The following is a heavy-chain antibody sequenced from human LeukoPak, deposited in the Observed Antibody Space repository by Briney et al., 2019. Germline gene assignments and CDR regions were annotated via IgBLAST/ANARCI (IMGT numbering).Heavy chain of an antibody. Sequence: SETLSLTCTVSGGSISSGDYYWSWIRQPPGKGLEWIGNIYCSGSTYYNPSLESRLTISVDTSKNQFSLKLSSVTAADTAVYYCASLIRGVIIEVFDYWGQGSLVTVSS. J-gene: IGHJ4*02. V-gene: IGHV4-30-4*01. CDR3: ASLIRGVIIEVFDY. CDR2: IYCSGST. CDR1: GGSISSGDYY. D-gene: IGHD3-10*01.